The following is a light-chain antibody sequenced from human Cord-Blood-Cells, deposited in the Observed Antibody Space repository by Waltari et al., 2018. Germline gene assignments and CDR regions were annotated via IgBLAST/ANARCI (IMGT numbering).Light chain of an antibody. CDR2: DVS. J-gene: IGLJ2*01. V-gene: IGLV2-11*01. CDR3: CSYAGSYTVV. Sequence: QSALPQPRSVSGSPGQSVTISCTGTSSDVGGYHYVPWYQQHPGKAPKLMIYDVSKRPSGVPDRFSGSKSGNTASLTISGLQAEDEADYYCCSYAGSYTVVFGGGTKLTVL. CDR1: SSDVGGYHY.